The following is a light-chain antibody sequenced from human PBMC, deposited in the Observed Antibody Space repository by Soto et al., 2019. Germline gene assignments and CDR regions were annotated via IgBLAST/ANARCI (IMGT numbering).Light chain of an antibody. CDR1: SSDIGSYNR. CDR2: EVG. CDR3: SSYTTSNTLV. Sequence: QSVLTQPPSVSGSPGQSVTISCSGTSSDIGSYNRVSWYQQPPGIAPKLIIYEVGNRPSGVPDRFSGSKSGNAASLTISGLQAEDEADYYCSSYTTSNTLVFGGGTKLTVL. V-gene: IGLV2-18*02. J-gene: IGLJ3*02.